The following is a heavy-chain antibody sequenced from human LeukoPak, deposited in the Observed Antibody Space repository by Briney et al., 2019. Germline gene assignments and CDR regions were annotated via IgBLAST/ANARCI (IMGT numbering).Heavy chain of an antibody. Sequence: SQTLSLTCTVSGGSISSGGYYWSWIRQHPGKGLEWIGYIYYSGSTYYNPSLKSRVTISVNTSKNQFSLKLSSVTAADTAVYYCARDGSAALGINWFDPWGQGTLVTASS. CDR3: ARDGSAALGINWFDP. D-gene: IGHD1-26*01. V-gene: IGHV4-31*03. CDR1: GGSISSGGYY. J-gene: IGHJ5*02. CDR2: IYYSGST.